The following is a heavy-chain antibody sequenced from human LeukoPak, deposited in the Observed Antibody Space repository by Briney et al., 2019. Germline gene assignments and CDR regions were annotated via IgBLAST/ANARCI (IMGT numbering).Heavy chain of an antibody. Sequence: SETLSLTCTVSGGSISGYYRSWIRQPPGKGLEWIGYIYYSGNTDYNPSLKSRGTISVDTSKNQFSLKLSSVTAADTAVYYCARLKGGNDLSANWFDSWGQGTLVTVSS. CDR2: IYYSGNT. V-gene: IGHV4-59*08. CDR3: ARLKGGNDLSANWFDS. CDR1: GGSISGYY. D-gene: IGHD1-1*01. J-gene: IGHJ5*01.